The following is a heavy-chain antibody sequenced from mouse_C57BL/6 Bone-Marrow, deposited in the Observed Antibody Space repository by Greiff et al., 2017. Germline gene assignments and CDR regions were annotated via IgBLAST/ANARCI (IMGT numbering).Heavy chain of an antibody. J-gene: IGHJ2*01. V-gene: IGHV3-6*01. CDR2: ISYDGSN. Sequence: EVKLQESGPGLVKPSQSLSLTCSVTGYSITSGYYWNWLRQFPGNKLEWMGYISYDGSNNYNPSLKNRISITRDTSKNQFFLKLNAVTTEDTATYYWARTGGGGYWGQGTTLTVSS. CDR1: GYSITSGYY. D-gene: IGHD4-1*01. CDR3: ARTGGGGY.